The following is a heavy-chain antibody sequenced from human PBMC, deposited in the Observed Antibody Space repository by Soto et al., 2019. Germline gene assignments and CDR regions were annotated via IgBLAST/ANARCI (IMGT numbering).Heavy chain of an antibody. CDR2: IIPIFGTA. D-gene: IGHD3-22*01. CDR1: GGTFSSYA. V-gene: IGHV1-69*01. Sequence: QVQLVQSGAEVKKPGSSVRVSCKASGGTFSSYAISWVRQAPGQGLEWMGGIIPIFGTANYAQKFQGRVTITADESTSTAYMELSSLRSEDTAVYYCASARTYYYDTSSFDYWGQGTLVTVSS. J-gene: IGHJ4*02. CDR3: ASARTYYYDTSSFDY.